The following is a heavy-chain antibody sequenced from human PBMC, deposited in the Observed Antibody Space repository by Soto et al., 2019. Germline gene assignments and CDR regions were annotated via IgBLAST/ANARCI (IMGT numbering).Heavy chain of an antibody. V-gene: IGHV1-18*01. CDR2: ISAYNGKT. CDR3: ARGGDVNYYHGMDV. D-gene: IGHD5-12*01. J-gene: IGHJ6*02. CDR1: GYTFTRYG. Sequence: QVQLVQSGGEVKKPGASVKLSSTASGYTFTRYGISWVRQAPGQGLEWMGWISAYNGKTNYAQNVQGRVTMTTDTSTRTAYMDLRSLRSDDTAVYYCARGGDVNYYHGMDVWGQGTTVTVSS.